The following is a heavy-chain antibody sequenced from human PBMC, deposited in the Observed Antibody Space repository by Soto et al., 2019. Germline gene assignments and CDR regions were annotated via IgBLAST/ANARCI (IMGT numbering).Heavy chain of an antibody. V-gene: IGHV4-4*02. J-gene: IGHJ4*02. CDR2: IYHSGST. CDR3: ARWGDYAIDY. CDR1: SGSISSSNW. D-gene: IGHD4-17*01. Sequence: SETLSLTCAVSSGSISSSNWWSWVRQPPGKGLEWIGEIYHSGSTNYNPSLKSRVTISVDTSKNQFSLKLSSVTAADTAVYYCARWGDYAIDYWGQGTLVTVSS.